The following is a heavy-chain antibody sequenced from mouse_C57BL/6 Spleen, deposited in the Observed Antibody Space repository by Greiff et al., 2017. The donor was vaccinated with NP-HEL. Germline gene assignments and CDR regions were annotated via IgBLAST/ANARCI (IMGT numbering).Heavy chain of an antibody. CDR2: IYPGSGST. J-gene: IGHJ4*01. CDR1: GYTFTSYW. Sequence: QVQLKQPGAELVKPGASVKMSCKASGYTFTSYWITWVKQRPGQGLEWIGDIYPGSGSTNYNEKFKSKATLTVDTSSSTAYMQLSSLTSEDSAVYYGARGGAGDGYSYAMDYWGQGTSVTVSS. V-gene: IGHV1-55*01. D-gene: IGHD2-3*01. CDR3: ARGGAGDGYSYAMDY.